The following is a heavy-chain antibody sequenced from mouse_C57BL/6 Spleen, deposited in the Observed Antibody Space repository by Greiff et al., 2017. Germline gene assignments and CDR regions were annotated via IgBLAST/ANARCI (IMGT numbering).Heavy chain of an antibody. V-gene: IGHV1-77*01. Sequence: VQLQESGAELVKPGASVKISCKASGYTFTDYYINWVKQRPGQGLEWIGKIGPGSGSTYYNEKFKDKATLTADKSSSTVYMELSRLTSEDSAVYFCARHEFVYYDYVYFDVWGTGTTVTVSS. CDR2: IGPGSGST. J-gene: IGHJ1*03. D-gene: IGHD2-4*01. CDR1: GYTFTDYY. CDR3: ARHEFVYYDYVYFDV.